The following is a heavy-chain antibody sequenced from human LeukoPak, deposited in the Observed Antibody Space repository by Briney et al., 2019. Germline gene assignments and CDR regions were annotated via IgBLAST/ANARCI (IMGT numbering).Heavy chain of an antibody. D-gene: IGHD3-16*02. V-gene: IGHV3-30*04. CDR2: ISYDGSNK. CDR1: GFTFSSYA. Sequence: GGFLRLSCAASGFTFSSYAMHWVRQAPGKGLEWVAVISYDGSNKYYADSVKGRFTISRDNSKNTLYLQMNSLRAEDTAVYYCAREARLGELSKYYFDYWGQGTLVTVSS. J-gene: IGHJ4*02. CDR3: AREARLGELSKYYFDY.